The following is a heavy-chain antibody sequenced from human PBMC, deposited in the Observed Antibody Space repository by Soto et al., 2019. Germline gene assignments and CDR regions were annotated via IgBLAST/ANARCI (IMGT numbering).Heavy chain of an antibody. Sequence: ESGPTLVNPTQTLTLTCTFSGFSLSTSGMCVSWIRQPPGKALEWLALIDWDDDKYYSTSLKTRLTISKDTSKNQVVLTMTNMDPVDTATYYCARGRHRAGCSGSPFDYWGQGTLVTVSS. CDR3: ARGRHRAGCSGSPFDY. CDR2: IDWDDDK. J-gene: IGHJ4*02. CDR1: GFSLSTSGMC. D-gene: IGHD3-10*02. V-gene: IGHV2-70*01.